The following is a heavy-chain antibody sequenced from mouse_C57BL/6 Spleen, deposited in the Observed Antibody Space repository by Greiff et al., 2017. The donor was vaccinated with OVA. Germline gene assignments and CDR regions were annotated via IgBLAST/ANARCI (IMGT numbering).Heavy chain of an antibody. V-gene: IGHV3-1*01. Sequence: EVQVVESGPGMVKPSQSLSLTCTVTGYSITSGYDWHWIRHFPGNKLEWMGYISYSGSTNYNPSLKSRISITHDTSKNHFFLKLNSVTTEDTATYYCARGYYGSSYFDYWGQGTTLTVSS. CDR2: ISYSGST. D-gene: IGHD1-1*01. J-gene: IGHJ2*01. CDR1: GYSITSGYD. CDR3: ARGYYGSSYFDY.